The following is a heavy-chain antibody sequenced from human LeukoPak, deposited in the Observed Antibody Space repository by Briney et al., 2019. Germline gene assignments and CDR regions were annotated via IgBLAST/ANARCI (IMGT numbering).Heavy chain of an antibody. J-gene: IGHJ3*02. CDR3: ARARSTTFAFDI. CDR2: IYSGGST. CDR1: GVTVRSNY. Sequence: PGGSLRLSCAASGVTVRSNYMNWVRQAPGKGLEWVSLIYSGGSTYYADSVKGRFTISRDTSKNTLHLQMNSLRAEDTAVYYCARARSTTFAFDIWGQGTMVTVSS. D-gene: IGHD4-17*01. V-gene: IGHV3-66*01.